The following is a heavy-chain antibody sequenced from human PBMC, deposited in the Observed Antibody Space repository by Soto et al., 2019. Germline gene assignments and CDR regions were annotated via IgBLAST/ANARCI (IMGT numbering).Heavy chain of an antibody. Sequence: GASVKVSCKASGGTFSSYAISWVRQAPGQGLEWMGGIIPIFGTANYAQKFQGRVTITADESTSTAYMELSSLRSEDTAVYYCARARITICGVVTHYYYYGMDVWGQGTTVTVAS. CDR1: GGTFSSYA. V-gene: IGHV1-69*13. J-gene: IGHJ6*02. CDR3: ARARITICGVVTHYYYYGMDV. D-gene: IGHD3-3*01. CDR2: IIPIFGTA.